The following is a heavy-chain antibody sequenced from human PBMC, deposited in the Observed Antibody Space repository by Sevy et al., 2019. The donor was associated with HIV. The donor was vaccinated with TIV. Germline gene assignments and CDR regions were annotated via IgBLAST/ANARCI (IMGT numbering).Heavy chain of an antibody. J-gene: IGHJ4*02. CDR3: AKDWTSIAVARNYFDY. V-gene: IGHV3-9*01. CDR1: GFMFDDYA. CDR2: ISRNSGSL. Sequence: GGSLRLSCAASGFMFDDYAMHWVRQAPGKGLEWVSGISRNSGSLDYADSVKGRFTISRDKAKNSLYLEMNSLRAEDTALYYCAKDWTSIAVARNYFDYWGQGTLVTVSS. D-gene: IGHD6-19*01.